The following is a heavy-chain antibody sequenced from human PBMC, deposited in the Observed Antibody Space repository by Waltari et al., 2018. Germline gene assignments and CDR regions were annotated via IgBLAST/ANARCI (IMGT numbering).Heavy chain of an antibody. D-gene: IGHD7-27*01. J-gene: IGHJ4*02. CDR1: GYTFTNYD. CDR3: ARTWGSIES. CDR2: GNPTSGKT. Sequence: QVQLVQSGAEVKKPGASVKVSCKASGYTFTNYDSNCVRQATGQGLEWMGWGNPTSGKTGSSQKSQGRVTMTRDTSINTAYRELSSLRSEDTAVYYCARTWGSIESWGQGTLVTVSS. V-gene: IGHV1-8*02.